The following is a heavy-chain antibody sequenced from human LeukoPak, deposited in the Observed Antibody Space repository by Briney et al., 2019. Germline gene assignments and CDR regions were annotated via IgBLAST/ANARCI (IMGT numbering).Heavy chain of an antibody. Sequence: ALVKVSCKASGYTVTGYYMHWVRQAPGQGREGMGWINPNSGGTNYAQKFQGRVTMTRDTSISTAYMELSRLRSDDTAVYYCARAAAWYYGSGSYLDYWGQGTLVTVSS. V-gene: IGHV1-2*02. J-gene: IGHJ4*02. CDR1: GYTVTGYY. CDR2: INPNSGGT. D-gene: IGHD3-10*01. CDR3: ARAAAWYYGSGSYLDY.